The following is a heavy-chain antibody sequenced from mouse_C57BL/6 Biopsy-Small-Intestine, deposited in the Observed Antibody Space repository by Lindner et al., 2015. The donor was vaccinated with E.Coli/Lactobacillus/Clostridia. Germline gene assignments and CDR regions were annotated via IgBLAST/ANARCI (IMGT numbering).Heavy chain of an antibody. CDR2: INTQTGKP. D-gene: IGHD2-12*01. V-gene: IGHV9-3*01. CDR1: GYSFISYA. J-gene: IGHJ4*01. CDR3: ARNTQEYSYSKVDP. Sequence: VKVSCKASGYSFISYAISWVRQAPGQGPEWMGWINTQTGKPTYAPAFTGRFVFSLDTSVNTAYLQINSLQPEDTAVYFCARNTQEYSYSKVDPWGQGARVTVSS.